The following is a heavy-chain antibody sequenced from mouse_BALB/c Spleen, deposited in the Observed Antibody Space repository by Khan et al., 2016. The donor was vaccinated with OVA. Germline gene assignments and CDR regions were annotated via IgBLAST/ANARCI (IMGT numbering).Heavy chain of an antibody. D-gene: IGHD1-1*01. CDR2: IDPSDNYT. V-gene: IGHV1-69*02. CDR3: ARSFLYGSSTWFGY. Sequence: QVRLQQSGAELVKPGASVKLSCKASGYPLTSYWLHWMKQRPGQGLEWIGEIDPSDNYTNYNQKFKGKATLTVDKSSSTTYMPLSSLPSEDSAVYYCARSFLYGSSTWFGYWGQGTLVTVAA. J-gene: IGHJ3*01. CDR1: GYPLTSYW.